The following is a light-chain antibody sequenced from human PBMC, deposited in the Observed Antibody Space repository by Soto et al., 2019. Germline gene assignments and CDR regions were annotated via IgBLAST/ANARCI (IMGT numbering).Light chain of an antibody. CDR3: QHYNNWPPWT. CDR2: GAS. V-gene: IGKV3-15*01. J-gene: IGKJ1*01. CDR1: QSVSSN. Sequence: EIVMTQSPATLSVSPGERATLSCRASQSVSSNLAWYQQKPGQAPRLLIYGASTRATGIPARFSGTGSASEFTVTITSLQSEDFAIYYCQHYNNWPPWTFGKGPKVDIK.